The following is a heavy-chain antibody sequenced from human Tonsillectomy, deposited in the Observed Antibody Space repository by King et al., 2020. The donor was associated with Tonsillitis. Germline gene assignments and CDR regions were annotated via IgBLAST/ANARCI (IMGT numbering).Heavy chain of an antibody. Sequence: LQLVQSGGGLVQPGRSLRLSCTGSEFTFGEYGMSWVRQAPGKGLEWLGFIRRKDKGGTTEYAASVTGRFIISRDDSESIAYLQMNSLKTEDTAIYYCAGGDFYDNSGYYLLFDYWGQGTLVTVSS. V-gene: IGHV3-49*04. CDR3: AGGDFYDNSGYYLLFDY. D-gene: IGHD3-22*01. CDR1: EFTFGEYG. CDR2: IRRKDKGGTT. J-gene: IGHJ4*02.